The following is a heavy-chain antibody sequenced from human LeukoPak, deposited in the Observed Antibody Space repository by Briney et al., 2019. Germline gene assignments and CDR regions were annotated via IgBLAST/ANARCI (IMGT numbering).Heavy chain of an antibody. J-gene: IGHJ4*01. CDR2: IYPGDSDT. V-gene: IGHV5-51*01. CDR3: ARRYYGDYLDFFDY. Sequence: GESLKISCKASGYSFATHWIAWVRQMPGKGLEWMAIIYPGDSDTGYSPSFEGQVTVSADKSISTAYLQWRSLKASDTAMYYCARRYYGDYLDFFDYWGQGTLVTVSS. D-gene: IGHD4-17*01. CDR1: GYSFATHW.